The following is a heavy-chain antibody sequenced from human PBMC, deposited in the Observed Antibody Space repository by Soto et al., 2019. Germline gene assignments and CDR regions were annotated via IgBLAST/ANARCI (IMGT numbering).Heavy chain of an antibody. CDR2: IYHSGST. CDR3: ARGLRGTYCGGDCAFDY. V-gene: IGHV4-30-2*01. D-gene: IGHD2-21*02. J-gene: IGHJ4*02. CDR1: GGSISSGGYS. Sequence: QLQLQESGSGLVKPSQTLSLTCAVSGGSISSGGYSWSWIRQPPGKGLEWIGYIYHSGSTYYNPSLKSRVTISVDRSKNQFSLKLSCVTAADTAVYYCARGLRGTYCGGDCAFDYWGQGTLVTVSS.